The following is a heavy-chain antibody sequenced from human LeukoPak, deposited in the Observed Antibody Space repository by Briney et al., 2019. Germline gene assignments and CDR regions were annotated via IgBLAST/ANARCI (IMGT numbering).Heavy chain of an antibody. J-gene: IGHJ4*02. V-gene: IGHV1-8*02. CDR3: ARGVGSSGWYDY. Sequence: GASVKVSCKASGYTFTGYYMHWVRQAPGQGLEWMGWMNPNSGNTGYAQKFQGRVTMTRNTSISTAYMELSSLRSEDTAVYYCARGVGSSGWYDYWGQGTLVTVSS. CDR2: MNPNSGNT. CDR1: GYTFTGYY. D-gene: IGHD6-19*01.